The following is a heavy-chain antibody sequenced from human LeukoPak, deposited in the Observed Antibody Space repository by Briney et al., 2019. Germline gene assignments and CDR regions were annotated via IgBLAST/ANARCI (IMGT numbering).Heavy chain of an antibody. Sequence: QAGGSLRLSCAASGSTFSRYWINWVRQAPGKGLEWVANIKQDGSEKYYADSVKGRFTISRDNAKNSLYLQLNSLRAEDTAIYYCARGGSRLYTSHILDYWGQGTLVTVSS. V-gene: IGHV3-7*01. CDR3: ARGGSRLYTSHILDY. CDR2: IKQDGSEK. D-gene: IGHD2-2*02. J-gene: IGHJ4*02. CDR1: GSTFSRYW.